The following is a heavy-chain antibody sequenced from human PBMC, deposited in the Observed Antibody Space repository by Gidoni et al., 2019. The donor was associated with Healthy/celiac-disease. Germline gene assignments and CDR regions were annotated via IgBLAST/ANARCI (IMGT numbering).Heavy chain of an antibody. V-gene: IGHV3-33*01. D-gene: IGHD4-17*01. J-gene: IGHJ4*02. CDR1: GFTFSSYG. CDR2: IWYDGSNK. CDR3: ARDPYPYGDYGPFDY. Sequence: QVQMVESGGGVVQPGRSLRLSCSASGFTFSSYGMNWVRQAPGKGLEWVAVIWYDGSNKYYADSVKGRFTISRDNSKNTLYLQMTSLRAEDTAVYYCARDPYPYGDYGPFDYWGQGTLVTVSS.